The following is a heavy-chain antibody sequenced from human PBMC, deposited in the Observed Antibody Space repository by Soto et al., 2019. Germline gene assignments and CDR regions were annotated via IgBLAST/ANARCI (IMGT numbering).Heavy chain of an antibody. CDR2: IIPIFGTA. D-gene: IGHD3-22*01. CDR1: GGTFSSYA. V-gene: IGHV1-69*13. J-gene: IGHJ4*02. CDR3: ARVRPYYYDSSGYGLDY. Sequence: SVKVSCKASGGTFSSYAISWVRQAPGQGLEWMGGIIPIFGTANYAQKFQGRVTITADESTSTAYMELSSLRSEDTAVYYCARVRPYYYDSSGYGLDYWGQGTLVTVSS.